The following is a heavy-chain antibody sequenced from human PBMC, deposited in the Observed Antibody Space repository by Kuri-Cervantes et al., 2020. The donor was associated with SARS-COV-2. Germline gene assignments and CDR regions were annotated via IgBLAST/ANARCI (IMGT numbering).Heavy chain of an antibody. CDR1: GYNFTTYG. Sequence: ASVKVSCKATGYNFTTYGISWVRQAPGQGLEWMGWISGYNGNTYYAQKFQGRVTMTIDTSTTTAYMELRSLRSDDTAVYYCARDGHSYGVYYYYYLDVWGKGTTVTVSS. J-gene: IGHJ6*03. V-gene: IGHV1-18*04. CDR3: ARDGHSYGVYYYYYLDV. D-gene: IGHD5-18*01. CDR2: ISGYNGNT.